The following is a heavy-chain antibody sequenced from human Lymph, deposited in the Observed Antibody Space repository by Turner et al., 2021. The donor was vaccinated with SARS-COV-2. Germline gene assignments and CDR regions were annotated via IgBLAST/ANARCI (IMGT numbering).Heavy chain of an antibody. CDR1: GLTVSSNY. Sequence: EVQLVESGGGLIQPGGSLRLSCAASGLTVSSNYMSWVRQAPGKGMEWVSVIYSGGSTYYADSVKGRFTISRDNSKNTLYLQMNSLRAEDTAVYYCARDLYYDGMDVWGQGTTVTVSS. CDR3: ARDLYYDGMDV. V-gene: IGHV3-53*01. J-gene: IGHJ6*02. CDR2: IYSGGST.